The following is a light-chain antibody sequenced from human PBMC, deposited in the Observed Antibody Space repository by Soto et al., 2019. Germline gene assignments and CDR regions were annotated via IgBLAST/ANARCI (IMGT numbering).Light chain of an antibody. J-gene: IGKJ5*01. V-gene: IGKV3D-15*01. Sequence: EMVMTHPPGTLSVSPGERATLSCSSSQTVGRDYLAWYQHKPGQAPRLLIYGISNRATGIPDRFSGSGSGTEFTLTISSVQPEDVAIYYCQQYTNWPITFGQGTRLEIK. CDR1: QTVGRDY. CDR3: QQYTNWPIT. CDR2: GIS.